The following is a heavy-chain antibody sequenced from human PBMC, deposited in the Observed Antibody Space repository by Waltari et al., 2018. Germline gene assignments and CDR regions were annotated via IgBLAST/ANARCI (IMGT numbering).Heavy chain of an antibody. CDR2: IYPGDSDT. CDR1: GYSFTSYW. Sequence: EVQLVQSGAEVKKPGESLKISCKGSGYSFTSYWIGWVRQMPGKGLEWMGIIYPGDSDTRYSPSFQGQVTISADKSISTAYLQWSSLKASDTAMYYCARSLISGSYSEDYYYYMDVWGKGTTVTVSS. J-gene: IGHJ6*03. V-gene: IGHV5-51*03. CDR3: ARSLISGSYSEDYYYYMDV. D-gene: IGHD1-26*01.